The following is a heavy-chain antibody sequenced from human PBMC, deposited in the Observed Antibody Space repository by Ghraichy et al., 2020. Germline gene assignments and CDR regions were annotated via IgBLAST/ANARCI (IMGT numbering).Heavy chain of an antibody. CDR2: ISNSGGST. J-gene: IGHJ4*02. V-gene: IGHV3-23*01. D-gene: IGHD1-26*01. Sequence: GGSLRLSCAASGFTFSNYAMNWVRQAPGKGLEWVSTISNSGGSTPYADSVKGRFTISRDNSRNTLHLQVDSLRAEDTAVYYCARGRGTYLFSFDYWGQGILVTVSS. CDR3: ARGRGTYLFSFDY. CDR1: GFTFSNYA.